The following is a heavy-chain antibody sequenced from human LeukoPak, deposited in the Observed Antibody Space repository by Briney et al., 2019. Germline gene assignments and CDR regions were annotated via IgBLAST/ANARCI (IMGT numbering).Heavy chain of an antibody. Sequence: GESLKISCKGSGYSFTSYWIGWVRQMPGKGLEWMGIIYPGDSDTRYSPSFQGQVTISADKSISTAYLQWSSLKASDTAMYYCAISHYDFWSGYFSGPHWFDAWGQGTLVTVSS. CDR1: GYSFTSYW. V-gene: IGHV5-51*01. CDR2: IYPGDSDT. CDR3: AISHYDFWSGYFSGPHWFDA. D-gene: IGHD3-3*01. J-gene: IGHJ5*02.